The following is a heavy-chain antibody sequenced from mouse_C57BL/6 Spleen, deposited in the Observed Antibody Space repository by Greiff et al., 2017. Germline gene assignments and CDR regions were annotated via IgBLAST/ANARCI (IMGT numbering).Heavy chain of an antibody. V-gene: IGHV14-1*01. CDR1: GFNIKDYY. D-gene: IGHD2-2*01. Sequence: VHVQQSGAELVRPGASVKLSCTASGFNIKDYYMHWVKQRPEQGLEWIGRIDPEDGDTEYAPKFQGKATMTADTSSNTAFLQLSSLTSEDAADYYWSTGGYYYAMDYWGQGTSVTVSS. CDR2: IDPEDGDT. CDR3: STGGYYYAMDY. J-gene: IGHJ4*01.